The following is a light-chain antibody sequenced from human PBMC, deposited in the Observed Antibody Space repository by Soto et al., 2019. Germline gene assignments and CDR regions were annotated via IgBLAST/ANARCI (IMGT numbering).Light chain of an antibody. CDR3: QQYDNLPLT. V-gene: IGKV1-33*01. CDR1: QSISSY. Sequence: DIPMTQSPSSLSASVGDRVTITCRASQSISSYLNWYQQKPGEAPKLLIYDASNLETGVPSRFSGSGSGTDFTFTISSLQPEDIATYYCQQYDNLPLTFGGGTKVDIK. CDR2: DAS. J-gene: IGKJ4*01.